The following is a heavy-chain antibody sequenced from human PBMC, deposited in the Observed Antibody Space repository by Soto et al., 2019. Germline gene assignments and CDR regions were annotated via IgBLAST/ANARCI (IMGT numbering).Heavy chain of an antibody. Sequence: GGSLRLSCAASGFTFSSYSMNWVRQAPGKGLEWVSSISSSSSYIYYADSVKGRFTISRDNAKNSLYLQMNSLRAEDTAVYYCARAMIAARLYYYGMDVWGQGTTVTVSS. CDR3: ARAMIAARLYYYGMDV. D-gene: IGHD6-6*01. V-gene: IGHV3-21*01. CDR2: ISSSSSYI. J-gene: IGHJ6*02. CDR1: GFTFSSYS.